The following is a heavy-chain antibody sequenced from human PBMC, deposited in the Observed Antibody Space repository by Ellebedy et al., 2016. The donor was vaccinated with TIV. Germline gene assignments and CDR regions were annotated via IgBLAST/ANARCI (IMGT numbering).Heavy chain of an antibody. D-gene: IGHD4-17*01. CDR3: ATSYGDYSVGHFDY. Sequence: GGSLRLXXAASGFTFSSYWMSWVRQAPGKGLEWVANIKQDGSEKYYVDSVKGRFTISRDNAKNSLYLQMNSLRAEDTAVYYCATSYGDYSVGHFDYWGQGTLVTVSS. CDR1: GFTFSSYW. CDR2: IKQDGSEK. V-gene: IGHV3-7*03. J-gene: IGHJ4*02.